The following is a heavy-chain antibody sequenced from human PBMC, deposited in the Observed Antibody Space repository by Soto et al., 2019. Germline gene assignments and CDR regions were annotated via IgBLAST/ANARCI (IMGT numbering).Heavy chain of an antibody. V-gene: IGHV1-18*01. Sequence: PLVQSGPEVKRPGASITVSCKTSGDTFAPFGLSWVRQAPGQGLEWMGWIATYNNNKHYAQKFQGRPTLTTDTSTSTAYMELESLGYADPAVYYCARVVRGVVNWFDPWGQGTLVTVPS. D-gene: IGHD3-10*01. J-gene: IGHJ5*02. CDR2: IATYNNNK. CDR1: GDTFAPFG. CDR3: ARVVRGVVNWFDP.